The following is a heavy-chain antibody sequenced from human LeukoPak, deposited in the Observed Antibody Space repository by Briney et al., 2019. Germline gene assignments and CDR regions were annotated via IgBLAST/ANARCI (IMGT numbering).Heavy chain of an antibody. CDR2: IKKDGSEK. CDR3: AKQVNSWYFDY. V-gene: IGHV3-7*03. J-gene: IGHJ4*02. Sequence: GGSLRLSCASSGFIFTNYWMTWVRQAPGKGLEWVANIKKDGSEKYYVDSVKGRFIISRDNSKNTLYLQMNSLRAEDTAVYYCAKQVNSWYFDYWGQGTLVAVSS. CDR1: GFIFTNYW. D-gene: IGHD6-13*01.